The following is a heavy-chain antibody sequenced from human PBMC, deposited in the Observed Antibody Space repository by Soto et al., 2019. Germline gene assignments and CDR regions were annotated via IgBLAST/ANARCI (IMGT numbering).Heavy chain of an antibody. CDR1: GYSFTTYW. Sequence: GESLKISCEGSGYSFTTYWIGWVRQMPGKGLEWMGIIYPGDSDTRYSPSFQGQVTISADKSISTAYLQWSSLKASDTAMYYCARRGYCSGGSCYSYYYYGMDVWGQGTTVSVSS. D-gene: IGHD2-15*01. V-gene: IGHV5-51*01. J-gene: IGHJ6*02. CDR3: ARRGYCSGGSCYSYYYYGMDV. CDR2: IYPGDSDT.